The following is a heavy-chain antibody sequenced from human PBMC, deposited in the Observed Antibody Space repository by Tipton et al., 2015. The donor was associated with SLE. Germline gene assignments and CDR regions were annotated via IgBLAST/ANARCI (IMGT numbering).Heavy chain of an antibody. CDR3: AREGETYYFDSSGYYD. CDR2: LYSGGNT. V-gene: IGHV3-66*02. Sequence: SLRLSCAASGFTFSSYNMSWVRQAPGKGLEWVSILYSGGNTYYADSVKGRFTTSRDNSKNTLYLQMNSLRAEDTAVYYCAREGETYYFDSSGYYDWGQGTLVTVSS. J-gene: IGHJ4*02. D-gene: IGHD3-22*01. CDR1: GFTFSSYN.